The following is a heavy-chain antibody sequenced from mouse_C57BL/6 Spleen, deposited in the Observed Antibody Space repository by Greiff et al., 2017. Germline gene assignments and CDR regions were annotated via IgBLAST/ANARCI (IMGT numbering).Heavy chain of an antibody. CDR3: ARGDSSGYVNYYAMDY. D-gene: IGHD3-2*02. J-gene: IGHJ4*01. Sequence: QVQLQQSGAELARPGASVKLSCKASGYPFTSYGISWVKQRTGQGLEWIGEIYPRSGNTYYNEKFKGKATLTADKSSSTAYMELRSLTSEDSAVYFCARGDSSGYVNYYAMDYWGQGTSVTVSS. CDR2: IYPRSGNT. CDR1: GYPFTSYG. V-gene: IGHV1-81*01.